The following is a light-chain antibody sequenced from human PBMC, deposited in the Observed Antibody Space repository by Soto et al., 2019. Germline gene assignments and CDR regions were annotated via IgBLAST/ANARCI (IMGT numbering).Light chain of an antibody. Sequence: QSVLTQPPSVSAAPGQKVTISCSGSSSNIGNNYVSWYQQLPGTAPKLLIYENNKRPSGIPDRFSGSKSGTSATLGITGLQTGDEADYYCGTCDSSLSAGVVFGGGTKLTVL. CDR2: ENN. J-gene: IGLJ2*01. CDR3: GTCDSSLSAGVV. V-gene: IGLV1-51*02. CDR1: SSNIGNNY.